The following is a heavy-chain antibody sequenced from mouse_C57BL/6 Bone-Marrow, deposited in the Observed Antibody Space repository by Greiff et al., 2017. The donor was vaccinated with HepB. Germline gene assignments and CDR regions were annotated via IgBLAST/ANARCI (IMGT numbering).Heavy chain of an antibody. V-gene: IGHV5-2*03. Sequence: DVKLVESGGGLVQPGESLKLSCESNEYEFPSHDMSWVRQTPEKRLELVAAINSDGGSTSYPDTMERRFIISRDNTKKTLYLQMSSLRSEDTAVEYGARHSMMVTTWYCDVWGTGTTVTVSA. CDR3: ARHSMMVTTWYCDV. CDR2: INSDGGST. D-gene: IGHD2-3*01. J-gene: IGHJ1*03. CDR1: EYEFPSHD.